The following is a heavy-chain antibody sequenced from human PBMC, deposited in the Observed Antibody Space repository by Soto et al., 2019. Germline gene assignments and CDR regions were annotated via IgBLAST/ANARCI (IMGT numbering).Heavy chain of an antibody. Sequence: GGSLRLSCAASGFTFSSYAMSWVRQAPGKGLEWVSYISSSGSTIYYADSVKGRFTISRDNAKNSLYLQMNSLRAEDTAVYYCASLMDRNGMGVWGQGTTVTVSS. CDR3: ASLMDRNGMGV. D-gene: IGHD2-2*03. CDR1: GFTFSSYA. CDR2: ISSSGSTI. V-gene: IGHV3-48*03. J-gene: IGHJ6*02.